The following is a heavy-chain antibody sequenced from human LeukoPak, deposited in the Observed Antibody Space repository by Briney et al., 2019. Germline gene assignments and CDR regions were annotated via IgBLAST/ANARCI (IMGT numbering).Heavy chain of an antibody. CDR3: ARSDTAMVKDY. V-gene: IGHV3-48*03. Sequence: GGSLRLSCAASGFTFSSYEMNWVRQAPGKGLEWVSYISSSGSTIYYADSVKGRFTISRDNAKNSLYLQMNSLRAEDTAVYYCARSDTAMVKDYWGQGTLVTVSS. CDR2: ISSSGSTI. D-gene: IGHD5-18*01. J-gene: IGHJ4*02. CDR1: GFTFSSYE.